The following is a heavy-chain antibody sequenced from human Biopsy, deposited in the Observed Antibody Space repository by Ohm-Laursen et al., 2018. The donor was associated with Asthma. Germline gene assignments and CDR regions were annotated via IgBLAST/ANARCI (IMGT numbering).Heavy chain of an antibody. J-gene: IGHJ6*02. CDR1: GYTFNSAG. CDR3: ARAVDYSHYYGTDV. Sequence: ASVKVSCKTSGYTFNSAGITWVRQAPGQGLEWLGWISVYNGNTKVAQKLQDRVTMITDGSTSTAYMELRSLRSDDTAVYFCARAVDYSHYYGTDVWGQGTTVTVS. D-gene: IGHD3-10*01. V-gene: IGHV1-18*01. CDR2: ISVYNGNT.